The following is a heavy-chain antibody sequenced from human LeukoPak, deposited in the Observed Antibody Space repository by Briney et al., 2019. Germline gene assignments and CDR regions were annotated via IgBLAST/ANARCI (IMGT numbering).Heavy chain of an antibody. Sequence: PSETLSLTCTVSGGSISSSSYYWGWIRQPPGKGLEWIGSIYYSGSTYYNPSLKSRVTISVDTSKNQFSLKLSSVTAADTAVYYCARHAGITFDYWGQVTLVTVSS. CDR2: IYYSGST. V-gene: IGHV4-39*01. CDR3: ARHAGITFDY. CDR1: GGSISSSSYY. D-gene: IGHD3-16*01. J-gene: IGHJ4*02.